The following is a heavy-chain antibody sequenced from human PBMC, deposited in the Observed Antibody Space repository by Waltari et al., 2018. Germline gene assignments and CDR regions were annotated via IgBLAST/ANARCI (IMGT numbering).Heavy chain of an antibody. Sequence: EVQLLESGGGLVQPGGSLRLSCVASGVSFRNYVMRGVGQASGEGCDCVSVIVGASDGIFDADSVMGRFSISRENSKNMVSLQMNSLRAEDTAVYYCAKTNYDFSGGDYMDVWGIGTTVTVSS. V-gene: IGHV3-23*01. J-gene: IGHJ6*03. CDR2: IVGASDGI. D-gene: IGHD3-16*01. CDR3: AKTNYDFSGGDYMDV. CDR1: GVSFRNYV.